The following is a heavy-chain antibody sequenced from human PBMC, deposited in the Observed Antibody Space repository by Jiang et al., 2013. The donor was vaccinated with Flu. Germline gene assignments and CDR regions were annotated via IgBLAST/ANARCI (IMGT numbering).Heavy chain of an antibody. Sequence: KYSPSFEGHVTISADKSISTAYLQWSSLTASDTAIYYCVRHAFGYSGWHYFDSWGQGTLVTVPS. V-gene: IGHV5-10-1*01. CDR3: VRHAFGYSGWHYFDS. D-gene: IGHD6-19*01. J-gene: IGHJ4*02.